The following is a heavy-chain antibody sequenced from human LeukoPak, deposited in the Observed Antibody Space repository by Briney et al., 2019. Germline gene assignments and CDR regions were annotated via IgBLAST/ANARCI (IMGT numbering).Heavy chain of an antibody. CDR1: GYTFTSYD. J-gene: IGHJ6*02. D-gene: IGHD2-15*01. CDR2: MNPNSGNT. Sequence: ASVKVSCKASGYTFTSYDINWVRQATGQGLEWMGWMNPNSGNTGYAQKFQGRVTMTRNTSISTAYMELSSLRSEDTAVYCCARGPYCSGGSCYLYDGMDVWGQGTTVTVSS. V-gene: IGHV1-8*01. CDR3: ARGPYCSGGSCYLYDGMDV.